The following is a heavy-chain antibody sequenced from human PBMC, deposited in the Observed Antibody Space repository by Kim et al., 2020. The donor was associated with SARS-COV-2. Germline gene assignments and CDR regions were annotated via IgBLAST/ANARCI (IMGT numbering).Heavy chain of an antibody. J-gene: IGHJ6*02. D-gene: IGHD2-8*01. V-gene: IGHV3-30*18. CDR2: ISDDGNKK. Sequence: GGSLRLSCVVSGFTFSEYGMHWVRQAPGRGLEWVAVISDDGNKKNYVDSVKGRFTISRDNSRNTLYLQMNSLRAEDTAVYFCAKVRRCTYCAQFYSYGINVWGQGTTVTVSS. CDR3: AKVRRCTYCAQFYSYGINV. CDR1: GFTFSEYG.